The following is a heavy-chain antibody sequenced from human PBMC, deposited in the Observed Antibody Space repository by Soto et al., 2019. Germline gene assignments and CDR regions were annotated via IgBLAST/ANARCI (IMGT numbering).Heavy chain of an antibody. Sequence: PSETLSLTCTVSGGSISRSNYFWGWVRQPPGKGLEWIGSVSYSGSTYFNPSLKSRVTMSVDTSRNLFSLTLNSVTAADTAVYYCSRGYCSTTSCYDVGYFDYWGQGSLVTVSS. CDR1: GGSISRSNYF. CDR2: VSYSGST. D-gene: IGHD2-2*01. V-gene: IGHV4-39*02. CDR3: SRGYCSTTSCYDVGYFDY. J-gene: IGHJ4*02.